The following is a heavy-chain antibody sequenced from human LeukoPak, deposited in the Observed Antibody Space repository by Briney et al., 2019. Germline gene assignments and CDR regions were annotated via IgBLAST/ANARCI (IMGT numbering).Heavy chain of an antibody. V-gene: IGHV4-59*12. CDR1: GYSIRSSYY. D-gene: IGHD5-24*01. CDR3: ARGHGLRWLQYNY. Sequence: SETLSLTCTVSGYSIRSSYYWSWIRQPPGKGLEWIGYSYYSGSTNYNPSLKSRVTISVDTSKNQFSLKLSSVTAADTAVYYCARGHGLRWLQYNYWGQGTLVTVSS. J-gene: IGHJ4*02. CDR2: SYYSGST.